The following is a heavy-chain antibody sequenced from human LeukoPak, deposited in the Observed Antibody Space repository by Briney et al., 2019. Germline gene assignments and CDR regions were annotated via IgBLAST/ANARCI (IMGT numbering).Heavy chain of an antibody. J-gene: IGHJ5*02. V-gene: IGHV3-66*02. CDR2: IYSDGVT. Sequence: GGSLRLSCAASGFIVYSYAMSWVRQAPGKGLAWVSLIYSDGVTQYADSVKGRFTISRDNSKNTLYLQMNSLRDEDTAVYFCARDRAEGKTWVEFDPWGQGTLVTVSS. CDR1: GFIVYSYA. CDR3: ARDRAEGKTWVEFDP.